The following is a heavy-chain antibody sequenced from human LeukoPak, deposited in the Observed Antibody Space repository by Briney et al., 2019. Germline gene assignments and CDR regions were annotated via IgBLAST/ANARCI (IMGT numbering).Heavy chain of an antibody. CDR3: ARWVPYYYGMDV. CDR1: GFTFSRYS. D-gene: IGHD1-26*01. CDR2: IYSGGST. V-gene: IGHV3-53*01. J-gene: IGHJ6*02. Sequence: GGSLRLSCAASGFTFSRYSVNWVRQAPGKGLEWVSAIYSGGSTYYADSVKGRFTISRDNSKNTLYLQMNSLRAEDTAVYYCARWVPYYYGMDVWGQGTTVTVSS.